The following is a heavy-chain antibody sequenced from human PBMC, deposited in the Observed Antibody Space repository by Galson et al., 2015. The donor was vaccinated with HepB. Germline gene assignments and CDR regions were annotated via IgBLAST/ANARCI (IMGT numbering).Heavy chain of an antibody. CDR1: GGSISSYY. CDR3: ARELPEIDLRERYFDL. J-gene: IGHJ2*01. Sequence: SETLSLTCTVSGGSISSYYWSWIRQPPGKGLEWIGYIYYSGSTNYTPSLKSRVTISVDTSKNQFSLKLSSVTAADTAVYYCARELPEIDLRERYFDLWGRGTLVTVSS. CDR2: IYYSGST. D-gene: IGHD1-26*01. V-gene: IGHV4-59*01.